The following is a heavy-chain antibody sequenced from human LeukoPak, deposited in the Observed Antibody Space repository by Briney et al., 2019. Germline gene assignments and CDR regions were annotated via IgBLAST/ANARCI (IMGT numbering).Heavy chain of an antibody. D-gene: IGHD3-10*01. CDR1: GYTFTGYY. Sequence: ASVTVSCKASGYTFTGYYMHWVRQAPGQGLEWMGWINPNSGGTNYAQKFQGRVTMTRDTSISTAYMELSRLRSDDTAVYYCASLPGSGSYYNGGGDYWGQGTLVTVSS. CDR3: ASLPGSGSYYNGGGDY. CDR2: INPNSGGT. J-gene: IGHJ4*02. V-gene: IGHV1-2*02.